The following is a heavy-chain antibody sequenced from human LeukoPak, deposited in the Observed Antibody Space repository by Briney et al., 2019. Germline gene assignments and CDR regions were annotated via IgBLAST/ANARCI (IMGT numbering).Heavy chain of an antibody. CDR3: ARAARQGFTMIVVPFFYFDL. CDR2: INHSGST. J-gene: IGHJ2*01. Sequence: PSQTLSLTCAVSGGSISSGASDWGWIRQHPKRGLEWVGYINHSGSTYYNPSLGSRVTMSVDTSKNQFSLKLSSVTAADSAVYYCARAARQGFTMIVVPFFYFDLWGRGTLVTVSS. D-gene: IGHD3-22*01. CDR1: GGSISSGASD. V-gene: IGHV4-31*11.